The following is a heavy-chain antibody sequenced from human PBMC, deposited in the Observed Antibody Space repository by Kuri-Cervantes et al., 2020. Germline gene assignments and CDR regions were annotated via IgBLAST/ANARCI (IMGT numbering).Heavy chain of an antibody. D-gene: IGHD3-22*01. CDR2: IYTSGST. CDR3: ARGLDYYDSSGYYPEY. CDR1: GGSISNYY. V-gene: IGHV4-4*07. Sequence: SETLSLTCTVSGGSISNYYWSWIRQPAGKGLEWIGRIYTSGSTNYNPSLKSRVTISVDTSKNQFSLKLRSVTAADTAVYYCARGLDYYDSSGYYPEYWGQGTLVTVSS. J-gene: IGHJ4*02.